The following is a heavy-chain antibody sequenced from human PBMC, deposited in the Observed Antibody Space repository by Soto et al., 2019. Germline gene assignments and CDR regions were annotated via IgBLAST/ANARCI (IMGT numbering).Heavy chain of an antibody. V-gene: IGHV3-53*04. Sequence: GGSLRLSCAASGFTVSSNYMSWVRQAPGKGLEWVSVIYSGGSTYYADSVKGRFTISRHNSKNTLYLQMNSLRAEDTAVYYCARVGGHCSGGSCYVSYYMDVWGKGTTVTVSS. CDR2: IYSGGST. D-gene: IGHD2-15*01. J-gene: IGHJ6*03. CDR1: GFTVSSNY. CDR3: ARVGGHCSGGSCYVSYYMDV.